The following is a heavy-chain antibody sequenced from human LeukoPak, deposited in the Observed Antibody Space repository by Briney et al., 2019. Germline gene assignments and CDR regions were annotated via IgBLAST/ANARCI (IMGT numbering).Heavy chain of an antibody. Sequence: PSETLSLTCAVYGGSFSGYYWSWIRQPPGKGLEWIGEINHSGSTNYNPSLKSRVTISVDTSKNQFSLKLSSVTAADTAVYYCAREEGYCSGGSCYPGGMDVWGQGTTVTVSS. CDR2: INHSGST. CDR1: GGSFSGYY. J-gene: IGHJ6*02. V-gene: IGHV4-34*01. D-gene: IGHD2-15*01. CDR3: AREEGYCSGGSCYPGGMDV.